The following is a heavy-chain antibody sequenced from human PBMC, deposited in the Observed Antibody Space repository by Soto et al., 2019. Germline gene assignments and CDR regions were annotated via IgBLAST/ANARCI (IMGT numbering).Heavy chain of an antibody. Sequence: NPSETLSLTCVVSGASISSGEYAWNWVRQPPGKGLEWLGYIYNNGGSYYNPSLKSRVSISLDRSKNHFSLRLDSVTAADTALYFCARGDKNNDYYFDHWGQGTLVTVSS. J-gene: IGHJ4*02. D-gene: IGHD3-16*01. CDR1: GASISSGEYA. CDR3: ARGDKNNDYYFDH. CDR2: IYNNGGS. V-gene: IGHV4-30-2*01.